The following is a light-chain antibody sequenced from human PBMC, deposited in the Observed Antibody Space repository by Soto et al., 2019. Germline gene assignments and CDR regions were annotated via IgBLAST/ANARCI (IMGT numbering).Light chain of an antibody. CDR2: DAS. J-gene: IGKJ1*01. Sequence: ILMTQSPATLSVSPGERATLSCRASQSVSNNLAWYQQKPGQAPRLLIYDASTRATGIPARFSGSGSGTEFTLKISGLQSEDFAVYYCQQYNNWPPWTFGQGTKVEIK. V-gene: IGKV3-15*01. CDR3: QQYNNWPPWT. CDR1: QSVSNN.